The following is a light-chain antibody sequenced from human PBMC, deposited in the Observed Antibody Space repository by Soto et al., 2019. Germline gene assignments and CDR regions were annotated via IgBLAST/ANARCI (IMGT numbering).Light chain of an antibody. V-gene: IGLV2-14*01. CDR1: SSDVGGYNY. CDR2: EVS. Sequence: QSVLTQPASVSGSPGQSITIPCTGTSSDVGGYNYVSWYQQHPGKAPKLMIYEVSNRPSGVSNRSSGSKSGNTASLTISGLQAEDEADYYCSSYTSSTFYVFGTGTKATVL. J-gene: IGLJ1*01. CDR3: SSYTSSTFYV.